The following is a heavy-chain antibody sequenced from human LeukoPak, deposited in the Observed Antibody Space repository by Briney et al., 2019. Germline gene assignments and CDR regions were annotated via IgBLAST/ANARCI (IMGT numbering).Heavy chain of an antibody. V-gene: IGHV1-3*01. CDR1: GYTFTSYA. D-gene: IGHD3-22*01. Sequence: ASVKVSCKASGYTFTSYAMHWVRQAPGQRLEWMGWINAGNGNTKYSQKFQGRVTITRDTSASTAYMELSSLRSEDTAVYYCARDLDSSGSLAAFDIWGQGTMVTVSS. CDR3: ARDLDSSGSLAAFDI. J-gene: IGHJ3*02. CDR2: INAGNGNT.